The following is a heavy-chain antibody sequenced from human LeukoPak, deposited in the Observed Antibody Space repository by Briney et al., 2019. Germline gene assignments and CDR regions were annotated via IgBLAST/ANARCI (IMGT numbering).Heavy chain of an antibody. D-gene: IGHD2-2*01. J-gene: IGHJ6*03. Sequence: ASVKVSCKASGYTFTGYYMHWVRQAPGQGLEWMGWINPNSGGTNYAQKFQGRVTMTRDTSISTAYMELSRLRSDDTAVYYCGRGSKDYYYYMDVWGKGTTVTVSS. CDR2: INPNSGGT. CDR3: GRGSKDYYYYMDV. CDR1: GYTFTGYY. V-gene: IGHV1-2*02.